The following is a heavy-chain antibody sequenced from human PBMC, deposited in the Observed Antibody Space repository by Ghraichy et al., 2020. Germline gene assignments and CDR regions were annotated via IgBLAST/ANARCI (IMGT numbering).Heavy chain of an antibody. Sequence: LSLTCAASGFTFSSYGMHWVRQAPGKGLEWVAVISYDGSNKYYADSVKGRFTISRDNSKNTLYLQMNSLRAEDTAVYYCAKVSSFSWGDLDAFDIWGQGTMVTVSS. CDR2: ISYDGSNK. V-gene: IGHV3-30*18. CDR3: AKVSSFSWGDLDAFDI. CDR1: GFTFSSYG. D-gene: IGHD2-21*01. J-gene: IGHJ3*02.